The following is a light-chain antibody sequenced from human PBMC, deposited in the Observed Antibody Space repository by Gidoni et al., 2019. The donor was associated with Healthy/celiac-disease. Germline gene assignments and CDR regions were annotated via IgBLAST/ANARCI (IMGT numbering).Light chain of an antibody. CDR3: QQYGSSPGT. V-gene: IGKV3-20*01. J-gene: IGKJ1*01. CDR2: GAS. CDR1: QSVSSCY. Sequence: DSVFTQSPGPLSLSPGERATLSCRASQSVSSCYLAWYQQKPGPAPRLLIYGASSRATGLPDRFSGGGSGTVFTLTISRLEPEDFAVYYCQQYGSSPGTFGQXTKVDIK.